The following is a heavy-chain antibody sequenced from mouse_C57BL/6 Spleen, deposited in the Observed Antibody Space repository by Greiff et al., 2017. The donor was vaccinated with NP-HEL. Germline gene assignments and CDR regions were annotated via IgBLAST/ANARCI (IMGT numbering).Heavy chain of an antibody. D-gene: IGHD1-1*01. Sequence: EVQLQQSGPELVKPGASVKISCKASGYTFTDYYMNWVKQSHGKSLEWIGDINPNNGGTSYNQKFKGKATLTVDKSSSTAYMELRSLTSEDSAVYYCARRLLRYGAMDYWGQGTSVTVSS. CDR3: ARRLLRYGAMDY. V-gene: IGHV1-26*01. J-gene: IGHJ4*01. CDR1: GYTFTDYY. CDR2: INPNNGGT.